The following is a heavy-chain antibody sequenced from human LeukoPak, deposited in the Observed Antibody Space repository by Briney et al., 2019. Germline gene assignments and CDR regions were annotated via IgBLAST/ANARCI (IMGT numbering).Heavy chain of an antibody. Sequence: SETLSLTCTVSGGSISSYYWGWIRQPPGKGLEWIGSIYYSGSTYYNPSLKSRVTISVDTSKNQFSLKLSSVTAADTAVYYCARAKYSGSYYAYYYYYYYMDVWGKGTTVTVSS. CDR1: GGSISSYY. V-gene: IGHV4-39*07. J-gene: IGHJ6*03. D-gene: IGHD1-26*01. CDR2: IYYSGST. CDR3: ARAKYSGSYYAYYYYYYYMDV.